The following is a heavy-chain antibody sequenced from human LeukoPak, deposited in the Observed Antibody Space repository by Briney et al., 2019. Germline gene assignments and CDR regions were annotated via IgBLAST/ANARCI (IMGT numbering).Heavy chain of an antibody. D-gene: IGHD6-13*01. CDR2: IYYSGST. CDR1: GGSISSNY. Sequence: MSSETLSLTCTVSGGSISSNYWNWIRQPPGKGLEWIGYIYYSGSTNYNPSLKSRVTISVDTSKSQFSLRLTSVTAADTAVYYCASGSAVAAAGDYWGQGTLVTVSS. J-gene: IGHJ4*02. CDR3: ASGSAVAAAGDY. V-gene: IGHV4-59*01.